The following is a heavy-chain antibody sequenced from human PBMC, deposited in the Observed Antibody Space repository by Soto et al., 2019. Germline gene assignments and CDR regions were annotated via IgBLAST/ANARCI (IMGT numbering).Heavy chain of an antibody. CDR2: IRSKAYSSAT. Sequence: GGSLRLSCAASGFTFSNAWMNWVRQAPGKGLEWVGRIRSKAYSSATAYAASVKGRFTISGDDSTNTAYLQMNSLKTEDTAVYYCTRHSVDYWGQGTLVTVSS. CDR3: TRHSVDY. V-gene: IGHV3-73*01. J-gene: IGHJ4*02. CDR1: GFTFSNAW.